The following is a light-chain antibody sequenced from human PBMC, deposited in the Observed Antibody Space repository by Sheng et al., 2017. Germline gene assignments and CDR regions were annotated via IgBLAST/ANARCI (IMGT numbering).Light chain of an antibody. CDR2: GAS. Sequence: ETVLTQSPGTLSLSPGERATLSCRASQSVSSYLAWYQQKPGQAPRLLFYGASNRAAGIPARFSGSGSGTDFTLTISSLEPEDFAVYYCQQRSNWPPRYTFGQGTKLEI. J-gene: IGKJ2*01. V-gene: IGKV3-11*01. CDR3: QQRSNWPPRYT. CDR1: QSVSSY.